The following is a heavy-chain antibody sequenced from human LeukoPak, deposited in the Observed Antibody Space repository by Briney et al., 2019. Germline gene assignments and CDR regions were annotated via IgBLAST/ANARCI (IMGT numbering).Heavy chain of an antibody. CDR1: GFTFSSYW. V-gene: IGHV3-21*01. CDR2: ISSTSTYA. D-gene: IGHD1-14*01. Sequence: KTAESLRLSCATSGFTFSSYWMTWVRHPPGKGMEWVSSISSTSTYAYYADSVRGRFTISRDNAKNSLYLQTSSLRAEDTAVYYCANTLAGMPTRNALFDSWGQGTLVTVSS. CDR3: ANTLAGMPTRNALFDS. J-gene: IGHJ4*02.